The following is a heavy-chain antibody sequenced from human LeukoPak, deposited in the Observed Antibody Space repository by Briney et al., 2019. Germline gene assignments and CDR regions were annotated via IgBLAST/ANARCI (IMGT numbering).Heavy chain of an antibody. CDR3: AMAAAGSYYYYYMDV. J-gene: IGHJ6*03. CDR2: IRYDGSNK. CDR1: GFTFSSYG. V-gene: IGHV3-30*02. Sequence: GGSLRLSCAASGFTFSSYGMHWVRQAPGKGLEWVAFIRYDGSNKYYADSVKGRFTISRDNSKNTLYLQMNSLRAEDTAVYYCAMAAAGSYYYYYMDVWGKGTTVTVSS. D-gene: IGHD6-13*01.